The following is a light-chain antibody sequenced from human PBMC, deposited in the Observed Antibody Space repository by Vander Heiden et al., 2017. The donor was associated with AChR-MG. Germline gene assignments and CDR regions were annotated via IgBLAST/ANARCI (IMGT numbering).Light chain of an antibody. V-gene: IGKV3-20*01. CDR3: QQVDSPLYT. J-gene: IGKJ2*01. CDR2: GAS. CDR1: ESIRGNY. Sequence: VALTQPPGTLSLPPGERATLSCRASESIRGNYLAWYQHIPGQPPRLLVYGASGRATGIPDRFSGSGSGTDFTLTISRLEPEDFAVYYCQQVDSPLYTFGQGTKLDIK.